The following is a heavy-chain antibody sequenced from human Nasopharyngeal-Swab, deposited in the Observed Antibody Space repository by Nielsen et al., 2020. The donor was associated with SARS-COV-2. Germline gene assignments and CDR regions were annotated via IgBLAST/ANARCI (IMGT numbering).Heavy chain of an antibody. J-gene: IGHJ5*01. V-gene: IGHV3-7*03. Sequence: GGSLRLSCAASGFTFSNFWMTWDRQAPGKGLEWVANIKQDGSEQKYVDSVKGRFTISRDNAKNSLFLQMNSLRGDDTAIYYCARGGSWFDSWGPGTLVTVSS. D-gene: IGHD1-26*01. CDR1: GFTFSNFW. CDR2: IKQDGSEQ. CDR3: ARGGSWFDS.